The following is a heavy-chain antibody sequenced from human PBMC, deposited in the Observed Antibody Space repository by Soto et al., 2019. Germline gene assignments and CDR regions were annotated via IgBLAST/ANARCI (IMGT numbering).Heavy chain of an antibody. CDR1: GFTFSSYA. D-gene: IGHD1-26*01. J-gene: IGHJ6*03. CDR3: ARAPLGYYYYYYMDV. Sequence: GGSLRLSCAASGFTFSSYAMHWVRQAPGKGLEWVAVISYDGSNKYYADSVKGRFTISRDNSKNTLYLQMNSLRAEDTAVYYCARAPLGYYYYYYMDVWGKGTTVTVSS. V-gene: IGHV3-30*04. CDR2: ISYDGSNK.